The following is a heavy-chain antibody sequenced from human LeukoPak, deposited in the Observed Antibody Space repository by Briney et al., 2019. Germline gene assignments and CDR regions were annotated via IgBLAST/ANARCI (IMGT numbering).Heavy chain of an antibody. D-gene: IGHD3-22*01. Sequence: GGSLRLSCAASGFTFSTYAMYWVRQAPGKGLEWVAVISHDGNNKYYADSVKGRFTISRDNSKNTLYLQMDSLRAEDTAVYYCARDRQERDYYDSSGYYRRTLPDYWGQGTLVTVSS. CDR2: ISHDGNNK. CDR3: ARDRQERDYYDSSGYYRRTLPDY. CDR1: GFTFSTYA. V-gene: IGHV3-30*03. J-gene: IGHJ4*02.